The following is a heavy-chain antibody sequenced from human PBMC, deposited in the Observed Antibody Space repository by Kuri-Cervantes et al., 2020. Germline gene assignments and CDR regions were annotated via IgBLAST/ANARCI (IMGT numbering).Heavy chain of an antibody. CDR1: GFTFSDYY. J-gene: IGHJ4*02. V-gene: IGHV3-11*04. D-gene: IGHD6-13*01. CDR2: ISSSGSTI. CDR3: VRVGIPAAGRIWYDY. Sequence: GESLKISCAASGFTFSDYYMSWIRQAPGKGLEWVSYISSSGSTIYYADSVKGRFTISRDNAQRSLYLEMNSLRAEDTAVYYCVRVGIPAAGRIWYDYWGQGTLVTVSS.